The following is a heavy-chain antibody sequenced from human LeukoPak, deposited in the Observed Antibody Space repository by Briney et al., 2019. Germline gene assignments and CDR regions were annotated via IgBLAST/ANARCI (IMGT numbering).Heavy chain of an antibody. CDR1: GFTFSSYD. D-gene: IGHD6-13*01. J-gene: IGHJ5*02. Sequence: GSLRLSCAASGFTFSSYDMSWVRQPPGKGLEWIGEINHSGSTNYNPSLKSRVTISVDTSKNQFSLKLSSVTAADTAVYYCARESPIYSSRTNWFDPWGQGTLVTVSS. CDR3: ARESPIYSSRTNWFDP. V-gene: IGHV4-34*01. CDR2: INHSGST.